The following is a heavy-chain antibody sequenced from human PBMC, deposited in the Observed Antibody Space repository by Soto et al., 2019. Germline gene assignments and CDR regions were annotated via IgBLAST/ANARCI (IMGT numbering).Heavy chain of an antibody. Sequence: QLQLQESGPGLVKPSETLSLTCTVSGGSISSSSYYWGWIRQPPGKGLEWIGSIYYSGSTYYNPSHKSRVTISVDTSKNQFSLKLSSVTAADTAVYYCARHIDYGDYVWFDPWGQGTLVTVSS. CDR3: ARHIDYGDYVWFDP. D-gene: IGHD4-17*01. CDR2: IYYSGST. J-gene: IGHJ5*02. CDR1: GGSISSSSYY. V-gene: IGHV4-39*01.